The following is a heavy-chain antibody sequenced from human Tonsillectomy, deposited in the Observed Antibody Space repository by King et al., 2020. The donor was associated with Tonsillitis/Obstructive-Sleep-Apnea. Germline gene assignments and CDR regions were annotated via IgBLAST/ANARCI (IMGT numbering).Heavy chain of an antibody. V-gene: IGHV5-51*01. CDR1: GYSFTTYW. CDR3: ARLKSTTLFDY. J-gene: IGHJ4*02. Sequence: QLVQSGAEVKKPGESLRISCKVSGYSFTTYWIGWVRQMPGKGLEWMGIIYPGDSDTRYSPSFQGQVTISADKSISTAYLQWSSLKSSDTDIYYCARLKSTTLFDYWGQGTLVTVST. CDR2: IYPGDSDT. D-gene: IGHD1-1*01.